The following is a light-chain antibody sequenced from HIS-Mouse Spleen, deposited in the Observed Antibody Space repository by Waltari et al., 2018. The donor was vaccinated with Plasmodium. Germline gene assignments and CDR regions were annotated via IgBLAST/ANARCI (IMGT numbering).Light chain of an antibody. CDR3: CSYAGSYTLV. Sequence: SALTQPPSASGSPRPSVTLSCTGTSSAVGGSMYVSWYHQHPGKAPNLTLYDVRKRPSGVPDRFSGSKAGNTASLTISGLQAEDEADYYCCSYAGSYTLVFGGGTKLTVL. CDR1: SSAVGGSMY. V-gene: IGLV2-11*01. CDR2: DVR. J-gene: IGLJ2*01.